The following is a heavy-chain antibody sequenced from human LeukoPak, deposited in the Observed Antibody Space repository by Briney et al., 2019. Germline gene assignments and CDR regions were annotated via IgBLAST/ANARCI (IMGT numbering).Heavy chain of an antibody. CDR3: ARSEINDYMKF. CDR2: IYHSGST. CDR1: GGSISSYY. D-gene: IGHD1-1*01. J-gene: IGHJ4*02. Sequence: PSETLSLTCTVSGGSISSYYWSWVRQPPGKGLEWIGEIYHSGSTNYNPSLKSRVTISVDKSKNQFSLKLSSVTAADTAIYLCARSEINDYMKFWGQGLQVIVSS. V-gene: IGHV4-4*02.